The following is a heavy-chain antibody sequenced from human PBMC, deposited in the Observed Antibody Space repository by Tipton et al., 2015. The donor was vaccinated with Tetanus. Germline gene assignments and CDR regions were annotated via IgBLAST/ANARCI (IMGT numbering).Heavy chain of an antibody. V-gene: IGHV1-18*01. CDR2: ISAYNGNT. Sequence: QLVQSGAEVKKPGASVKVSCKASGYTFRSYGLTWVRQTPGQGLEWMGLISAYNGNTNYAQKFQGRVTMTTDPSTGTPYMELSSLGSDGTAVYCGARVYKGAAASPERNDNYGMDVWGQGTTVTVSS. J-gene: IGHJ6*02. CDR3: ARVYKGAAASPERNDNYGMDV. D-gene: IGHD6-13*01. CDR1: GYTFRSYG.